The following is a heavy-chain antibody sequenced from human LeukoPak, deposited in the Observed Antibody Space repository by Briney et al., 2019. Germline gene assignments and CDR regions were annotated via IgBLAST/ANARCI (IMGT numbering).Heavy chain of an antibody. CDR1: GYTLTELS. Sequence: ASVKVSCKVSGYTLTELSMHWVRQAPGKGLERMGGFDPEDGETIYAQKFQGRVTMTEDTSTDTAYMELSSLRSEDTAVYYCATAGKRITMVRGVITSYYFDYWGQGTLVTVSS. D-gene: IGHD3-10*01. CDR3: ATAGKRITMVRGVITSYYFDY. J-gene: IGHJ4*02. V-gene: IGHV1-24*01. CDR2: FDPEDGET.